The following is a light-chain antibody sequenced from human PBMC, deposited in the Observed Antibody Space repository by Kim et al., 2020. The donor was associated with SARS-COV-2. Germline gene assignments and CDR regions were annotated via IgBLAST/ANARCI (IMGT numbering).Light chain of an antibody. V-gene: IGKV3-20*01. CDR3: QQYGSSPLT. CDR2: GAS. Sequence: SPGERAILSCRASQSVDSTYLAWYQQKPGQAPRLLIYGASSRATGIPDRFSGSGSGTDFTLTISRLEPEDFAVYYCQQYGSSPLTFGGGTKLEI. J-gene: IGKJ4*01. CDR1: QSVDSTY.